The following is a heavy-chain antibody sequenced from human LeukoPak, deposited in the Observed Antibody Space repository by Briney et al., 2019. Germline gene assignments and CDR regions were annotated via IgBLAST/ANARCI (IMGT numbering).Heavy chain of an antibody. CDR3: ARGGETAAGISSSFDH. CDR1: GGTFSSYA. J-gene: IGHJ4*02. Sequence: GASVKVSCKASGGTFSSYAISWVRQAPGQGLEWMGGIIPIFGTANYAQKFQGRVTITTDESTSTAYMELSSLRSEDTAVYYCARGGETAAGISSSFDHWGQGTLVTVSS. D-gene: IGHD6-13*01. V-gene: IGHV1-69*05. CDR2: IIPIFGTA.